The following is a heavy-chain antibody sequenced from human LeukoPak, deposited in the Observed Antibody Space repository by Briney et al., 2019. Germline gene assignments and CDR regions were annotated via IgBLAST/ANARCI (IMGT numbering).Heavy chain of an antibody. CDR3: ASYYGSGSYYKRSFDY. CDR1: GFTVSSNS. V-gene: IGHV3-53*01. J-gene: IGHJ4*02. CDR2: IYSDNT. D-gene: IGHD3-10*01. Sequence: PGGSLRLSCTVSGFTVSSNSMSWVRQAPGKGLEWVSFIYSDNTHYSDSVKGRFTISRDNSKNTLYLQMNSLRAEDTAVYYCASYYGSGSYYKRSFDYWGQGTLVTVSS.